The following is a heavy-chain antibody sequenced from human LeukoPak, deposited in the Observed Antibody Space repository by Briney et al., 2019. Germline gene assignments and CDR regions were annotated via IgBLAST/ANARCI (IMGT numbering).Heavy chain of an antibody. Sequence: KPSETLSLTCAVYGGSFSGYYWSWIRQPPGKGLEWVGEINHSGSTNYNPSLKSRVTISVDKSKNQFSLKLSSVTAADTAEYYCARGRSIPAAGAFDYWGQGTLVTVSS. CDR2: INHSGST. J-gene: IGHJ4*02. CDR1: GGSFSGYY. D-gene: IGHD6-13*01. V-gene: IGHV4-34*01. CDR3: ARGRSIPAAGAFDY.